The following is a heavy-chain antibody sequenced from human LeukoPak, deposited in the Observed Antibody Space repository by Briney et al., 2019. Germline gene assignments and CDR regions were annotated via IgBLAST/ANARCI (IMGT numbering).Heavy chain of an antibody. Sequence: DPSETLSLTCTVSGGSISSYYWSWIRQPAGKGLEWIGRIYTSGSTNYNPSLKSRVTMSVDTSKNQFSLKLSSVTAADTAVYYCARDEYYYGSGSRRGMDVWGKGTTVTVSS. J-gene: IGHJ6*03. CDR2: IYTSGST. D-gene: IGHD3-10*01. CDR1: GGSISSYY. CDR3: ARDEYYYGSGSRRGMDV. V-gene: IGHV4-4*07.